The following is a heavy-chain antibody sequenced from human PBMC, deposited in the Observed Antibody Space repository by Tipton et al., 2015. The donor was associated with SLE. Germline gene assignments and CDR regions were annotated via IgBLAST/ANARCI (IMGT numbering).Heavy chain of an antibody. D-gene: IGHD3-22*01. CDR2: ISGSGGST. Sequence: SLRLSCAGSGFTFSSHAMSWVRQAPGKGLEWVSGISGSGGSTYYADSVKGRFTISRDNSKNTLYLQVGSLRPEDMAVYYCARAGNYYDSSGYSPLDYWGQGTLVTVSS. V-gene: IGHV3-23*01. CDR3: ARAGNYYDSSGYSPLDY. J-gene: IGHJ4*02. CDR1: GFTFSSHA.